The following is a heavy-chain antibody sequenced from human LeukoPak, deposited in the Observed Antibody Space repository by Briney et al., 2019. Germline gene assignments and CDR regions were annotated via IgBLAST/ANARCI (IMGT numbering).Heavy chain of an antibody. V-gene: IGHV5-51*01. CDR3: ARLSSSWYCYYYGMDV. Sequence: GESLQISCKGSGYIFTSYWIGWVRQMPGKGLEWMGIIYPGDSDTRYSPSFQGQVTISADKSISTAYLQWSSLKASDTAMYYCARLSSSWYCYYYGMDVWGQGTTVTVSS. CDR1: GYIFTSYW. J-gene: IGHJ6*02. D-gene: IGHD6-13*01. CDR2: IYPGDSDT.